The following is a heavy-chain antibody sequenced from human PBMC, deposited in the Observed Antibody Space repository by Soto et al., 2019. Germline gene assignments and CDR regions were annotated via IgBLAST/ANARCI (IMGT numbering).Heavy chain of an antibody. CDR2: IYYSERT. J-gene: IGHJ4*02. D-gene: IGHD2-21*02. V-gene: IGHV4-39*01. Sequence: SETLSLTCIVSGESISSSSYYWGWIRQPPGKGLEWIRCIYYSERTYYNPSFKSRGNISIDTSKNQFSLKLSSVTATDTAVYYCARQRTTVVTHAYFDHWGQGALVTVSS. CDR3: ARQRTTVVTHAYFDH. CDR1: GESISSSSYY.